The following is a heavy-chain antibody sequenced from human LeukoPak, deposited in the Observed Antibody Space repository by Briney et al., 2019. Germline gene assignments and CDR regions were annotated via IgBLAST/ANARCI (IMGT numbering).Heavy chain of an antibody. D-gene: IGHD4-23*01. J-gene: IGHJ4*02. V-gene: IGHV4-4*02. CDR1: GGSISSSNW. Sequence: PSGTLSLTCAVSGGSISSSNWWSWVRQPPGKGLEWIGEIYHSGSTNYNPSLKSRVTISVDKSKNQFFLKLSSVTAADTAVYYCATHDYGGNPVRGYWGQGTLVTVSS. CDR3: ATHDYGGNPVRGY. CDR2: IYHSGST.